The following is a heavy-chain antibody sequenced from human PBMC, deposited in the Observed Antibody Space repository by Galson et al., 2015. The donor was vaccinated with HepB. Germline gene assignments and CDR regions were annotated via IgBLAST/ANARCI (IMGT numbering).Heavy chain of an antibody. CDR3: ARSKSPSSPSDN. CDR1: GFIFDNYE. D-gene: IGHD6-13*01. Sequence: SLRLSCAGSGFIFDNYEFNWVRQAPGKGLEWVSYISSSGGTIYYADSVKGRFTISRDNAKSLYLQMNSLTAEDTAVYYCARSKSPSSPSDNWGQGTLVTVSS. J-gene: IGHJ4*02. V-gene: IGHV3-48*03. CDR2: ISSSGGTI.